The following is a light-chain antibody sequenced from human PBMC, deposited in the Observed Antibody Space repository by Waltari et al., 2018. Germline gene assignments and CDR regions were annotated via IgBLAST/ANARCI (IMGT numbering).Light chain of an antibody. CDR3: HQRSNWPIT. CDR2: DAS. Sequence: EIVLTQFPATLSLSPGERATLSCRASQSVSSYLVWYQQKPGQTPRLVIYDASTRAPGIPARFSGSGSGTDFTITISSLDPEDFAVYYCHQRSNWPITFGQGTRLEIK. J-gene: IGKJ5*01. V-gene: IGKV3-11*01. CDR1: QSVSSY.